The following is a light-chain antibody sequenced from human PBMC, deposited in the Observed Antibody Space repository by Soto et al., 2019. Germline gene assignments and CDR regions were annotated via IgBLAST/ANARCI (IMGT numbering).Light chain of an antibody. CDR3: QQYNGYWT. CDR1: QSISGS. Sequence: DIQMTQSPSTLSASVGDRVTITCRASQSISGSLAWYQQKPGKAPKLLIYEASNLKSGVPSRFSGSGSGTEYTLTISSLQPDDSASYYCQQYNGYWTFGQGPGWKSN. J-gene: IGKJ1*01. V-gene: IGKV1-5*03. CDR2: EAS.